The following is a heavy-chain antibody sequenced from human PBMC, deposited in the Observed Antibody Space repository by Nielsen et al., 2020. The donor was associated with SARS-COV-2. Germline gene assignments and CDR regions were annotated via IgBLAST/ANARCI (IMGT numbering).Heavy chain of an antibody. V-gene: IGHV4-4*02. CDR3: ARDRYSYGQGAFDI. D-gene: IGHD5-18*01. CDR1: GGPISSSNW. Sequence: SETLSLTCAVSGGPISSSNWWRWVRQPPGKGLEWIGEIYHSGSTNYNPSLKSRVTISEDKSKNQFSLKLSSVTAADTAVYYCARDRYSYGQGAFDIWGQGTMVTVSS. CDR2: IYHSGST. J-gene: IGHJ3*02.